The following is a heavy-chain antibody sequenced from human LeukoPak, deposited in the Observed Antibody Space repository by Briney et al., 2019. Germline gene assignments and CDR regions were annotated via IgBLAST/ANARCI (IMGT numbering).Heavy chain of an antibody. CDR2: ISYDGSNK. Sequence: GGSLRLSCAASGFTFSSYGMHWVRQAPGKGLEWVAVISYDGSNKYYADSVKGRFTISRDNSKNTLCLQMNSLRAEDTAVYYCAKDHCGGDCYLFDYWGQGTLVTVSS. J-gene: IGHJ4*02. CDR1: GFTFSSYG. V-gene: IGHV3-30*18. D-gene: IGHD2-21*02. CDR3: AKDHCGGDCYLFDY.